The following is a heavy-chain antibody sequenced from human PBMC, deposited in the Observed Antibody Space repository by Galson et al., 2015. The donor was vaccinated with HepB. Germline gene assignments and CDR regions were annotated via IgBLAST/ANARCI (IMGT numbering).Heavy chain of an antibody. CDR2: IRSKAYGGTT. Sequence: SLRLSCAASGFTFGDYAMSWVRQAPGKGLEWVGFIRSKAYGGTTEYAASVKGRFTISRDDSKSIAYLQMNSLKTEDTAVYYCTRLRGYSYGLFDYWGQGTLVTVPS. V-gene: IGHV3-49*04. CDR1: GFTFGDYA. CDR3: TRLRGYSYGLFDY. D-gene: IGHD5-18*01. J-gene: IGHJ4*02.